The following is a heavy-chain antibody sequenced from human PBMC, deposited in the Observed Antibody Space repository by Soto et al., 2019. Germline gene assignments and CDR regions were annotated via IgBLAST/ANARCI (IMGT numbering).Heavy chain of an antibody. Sequence: QVQLQESGPGLVKPSETLSLTCTVSGGSVSSGSYYWSWIRQPPGKGLEWIGYIYYSGSTNYNPSLKSRVTISVDTSKNQFSLKLSSVTAADTAVYYCARDRRDGYNPVCFDYWGQGTLVTVSS. V-gene: IGHV4-61*01. CDR3: ARDRRDGYNPVCFDY. CDR2: IYYSGST. J-gene: IGHJ4*02. D-gene: IGHD5-12*01. CDR1: GGSVSSGSYY.